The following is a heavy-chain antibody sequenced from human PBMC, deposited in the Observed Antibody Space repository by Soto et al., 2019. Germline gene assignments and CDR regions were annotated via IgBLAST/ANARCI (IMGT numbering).Heavy chain of an antibody. Sequence: SETLSLTCTVSGGSISSYYWSWIRQPPGKGLEWIGYIYYSGSTNYNPSLKSRVTISVDTSKNQFSLKLSSVTAADTAVYYCAGKKDYGDHFDYWGQGTLVTVSS. V-gene: IGHV4-59*01. CDR2: IYYSGST. D-gene: IGHD4-17*01. J-gene: IGHJ4*02. CDR3: AGKKDYGDHFDY. CDR1: GGSISSYY.